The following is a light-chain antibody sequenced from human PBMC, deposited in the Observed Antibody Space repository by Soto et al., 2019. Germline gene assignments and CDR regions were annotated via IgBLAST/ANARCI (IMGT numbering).Light chain of an antibody. CDR1: SGHSSYA. CDR3: QTWGSGIKV. J-gene: IGLJ1*01. CDR2: LNSDGSY. Sequence: QPVLTQSPSASASLGASVKLTCTLSSGHSSYAIAWHQQQPEKGPRYLMKLNSDGSYSKGDGIPDRFSGSSSGAERYLTISSLQSEDEADYYCQTWGSGIKVFGTGTKVTVL. V-gene: IGLV4-69*01.